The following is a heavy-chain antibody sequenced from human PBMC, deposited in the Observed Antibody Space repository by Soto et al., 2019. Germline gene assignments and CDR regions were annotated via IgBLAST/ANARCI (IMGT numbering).Heavy chain of an antibody. J-gene: IGHJ4*02. V-gene: IGHV4-39*01. Sequence: SETLSLTCTVSGGSISSSSYYWGWIRQPPGKGLEWIGSIYYSGSTYYNPSLKSRVTISVDTSKNQFSLKLSSVTAADTAVYYCARQLGSVNRYSSYYFDYWGQGTLVTVSS. CDR1: GGSISSSSYY. CDR3: ARQLGSVNRYSSYYFDY. CDR2: IYYSGST. D-gene: IGHD5-18*01.